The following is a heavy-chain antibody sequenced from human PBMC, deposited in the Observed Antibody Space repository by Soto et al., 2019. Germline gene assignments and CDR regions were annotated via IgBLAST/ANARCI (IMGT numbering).Heavy chain of an antibody. J-gene: IGHJ4*02. V-gene: IGHV4-34*01. Sequence: SETLSLTCAVYGGSFSGYYWSWIRQPPGKGLEWIGEINHSGSTNYNPSLRSRVTISVDTSRNQFSLKLSSVTAADTAVYYCAVPSSYCSSTSCYEGPFDYWGQGTLVTVSS. D-gene: IGHD2-2*01. CDR3: AVPSSYCSSTSCYEGPFDY. CDR1: GGSFSGYY. CDR2: INHSGST.